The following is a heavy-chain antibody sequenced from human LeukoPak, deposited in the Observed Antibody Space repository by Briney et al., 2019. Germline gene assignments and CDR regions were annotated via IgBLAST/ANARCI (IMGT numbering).Heavy chain of an antibody. CDR2: INRDGSGI. CDR1: GFTFSTYW. D-gene: IGHD3-22*01. J-gene: IGHJ4*02. Sequence: GGSLRLSCAASGFTFSTYWMHWVRQAPGKGLVWISRINRDGSGITYADSVKGRFTISRDNSKNTLYLQMNSLRAEDTAVYYCAREADYEAFDYWGQGTLVTVSS. V-gene: IGHV3-74*01. CDR3: AREADYEAFDY.